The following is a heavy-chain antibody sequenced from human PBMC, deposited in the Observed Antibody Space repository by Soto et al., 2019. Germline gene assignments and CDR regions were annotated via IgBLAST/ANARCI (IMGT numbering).Heavy chain of an antibody. D-gene: IGHD3-22*01. J-gene: IGHJ4*02. Sequence: PGGSLRLSCAASGFTVSSNYMSWVRQAPGKGLEWVSVTYSGGSTYYADSVKGRFTISRDNSKNTLYLQMNSLRAEDTAVYYCARSTYYDSSGPFDYWGQGTLVTVSS. V-gene: IGHV3-53*01. CDR3: ARSTYYDSSGPFDY. CDR1: GFTVSSNY. CDR2: TYSGGST.